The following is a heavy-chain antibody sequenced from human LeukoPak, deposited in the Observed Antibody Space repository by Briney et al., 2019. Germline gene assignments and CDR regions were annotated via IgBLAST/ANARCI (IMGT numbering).Heavy chain of an antibody. D-gene: IGHD3-22*01. CDR1: GGTFSSHA. CDR2: IIPIFGTA. CDR3: ARDNYYDSSGYCYD. J-gene: IGHJ4*02. V-gene: IGHV1-69*05. Sequence: SVKVSCKASGGTFSSHAISWVRQAPGQGLEWMGGIIPIFGTANYAQKFQGRVTITTDESTSTAYMELSSLRSEDTAVYYCARDNYYDSSGYCYDWGQGTLVTVSS.